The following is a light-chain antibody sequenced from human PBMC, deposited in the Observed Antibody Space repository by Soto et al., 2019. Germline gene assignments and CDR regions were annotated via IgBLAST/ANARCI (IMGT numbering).Light chain of an antibody. Sequence: EIVMTQSPATLSASPVEIFTLSCMASQSVNSNLAWYQPTPGQSPRLLIYGASTRAPDIPARFSGRGYGTEFTLTISGLQSADFALYYCQQYNNWPTWKFGQGNKVAIK. CDR3: QQYNNWPTWK. V-gene: IGKV3-15*01. CDR1: QSVNSN. J-gene: IGKJ1*01. CDR2: GAS.